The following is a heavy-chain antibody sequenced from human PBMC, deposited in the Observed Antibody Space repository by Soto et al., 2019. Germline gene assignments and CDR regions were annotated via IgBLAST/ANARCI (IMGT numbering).Heavy chain of an antibody. CDR1: GGSISSYY. D-gene: IGHD1-20*01. Sequence: SETLSLTCTVSGGSISSYYWSWIRQPPGKGLEWIGYIYYSGSTNYNPSLKSRVTISVDTSKNQFSLKLSSVTAADTAVYYCARHNWKDGYVYWGRGTLVTVSS. J-gene: IGHJ4*02. V-gene: IGHV4-59*01. CDR3: ARHNWKDGYVY. CDR2: IYYSGST.